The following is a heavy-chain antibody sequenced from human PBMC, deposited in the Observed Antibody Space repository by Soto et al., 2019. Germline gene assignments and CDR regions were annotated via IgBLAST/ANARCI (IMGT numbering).Heavy chain of an antibody. V-gene: IGHV1-69*06. CDR3: ASGDGVVVTAASSRGYYYYGMDV. Sequence: GAAVKVSCKASVGTFSSYARSWVRQAPAQGRERMGGIIPIFGTANYAQKFQGRVTITEDKSTSTAYMELSSLRSEDPAVYYCASGDGVVVTAASSRGYYYYGMDVWRQRSTVTVPS. J-gene: IGHJ6*02. CDR2: IIPIFGTA. CDR1: VGTFSSYA. D-gene: IGHD2-2*01.